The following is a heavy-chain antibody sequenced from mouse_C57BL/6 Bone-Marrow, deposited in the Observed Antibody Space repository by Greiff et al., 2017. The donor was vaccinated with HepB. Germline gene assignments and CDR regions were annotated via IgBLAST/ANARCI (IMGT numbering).Heavy chain of an antibody. V-gene: IGHV1-19*01. CDR2: INPYNGGT. J-gene: IGHJ1*03. Sequence: EVQLQQSGPVLVKPGASVKMSCKASGYTFTDYYMNWVKQSHGKSLEWIGVINPYNGGTSYNQKFKGKATLTVDKSSSTAYMELNSLTSEDSAVYYCARWDYEMDWYFDVWGTGTTVTVSS. CDR1: GYTFTDYY. D-gene: IGHD2-4*01. CDR3: ARWDYEMDWYFDV.